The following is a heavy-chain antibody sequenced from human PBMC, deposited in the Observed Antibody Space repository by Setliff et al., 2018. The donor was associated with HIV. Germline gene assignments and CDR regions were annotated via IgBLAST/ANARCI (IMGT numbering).Heavy chain of an antibody. Sequence: SVKVSCKASGGTFSTSAISWMRQAPGQGLEWMGGIIPFFGSANYAQKFQGRLTITADASSSTAYMDLSSLTSEDTAVYYCARRHFYDSSGQVWAFDIWGQGTMVTV. CDR3: ARRHFYDSSGQVWAFDI. CDR2: IIPFFGSA. CDR1: GGTFSTSA. J-gene: IGHJ3*02. D-gene: IGHD3-22*01. V-gene: IGHV1-69*13.